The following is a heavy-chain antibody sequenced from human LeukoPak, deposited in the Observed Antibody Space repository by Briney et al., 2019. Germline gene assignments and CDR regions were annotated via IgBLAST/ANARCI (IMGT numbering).Heavy chain of an antibody. CDR2: VWYDGSSK. Sequence: GGSLRLSCEASGFTFSSSSMHWVRQAPGKGLEWVAIVWYDGSSKNYVDSVKGRFTISRDNPKNTLYLQMNSLRAEDTAVYYCARGKNFRADAFDIWGQGTMITVSS. D-gene: IGHD2/OR15-2a*01. V-gene: IGHV3-33*08. CDR3: ARGKNFRADAFDI. CDR1: GFTFSSSS. J-gene: IGHJ3*02.